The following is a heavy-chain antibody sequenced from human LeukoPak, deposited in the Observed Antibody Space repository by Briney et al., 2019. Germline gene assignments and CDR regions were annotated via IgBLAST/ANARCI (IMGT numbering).Heavy chain of an antibody. D-gene: IGHD3-22*01. CDR1: GFTFSSYA. J-gene: IGHJ4*02. V-gene: IGHV3-23*01. CDR3: ARRAYDSSGYPFDY. CDR2: ISGSGGST. Sequence: PGGSLRLSCAASGFTFSSYAMSWVRQAPGKGLEWVSAISGSGGSTYYADSVKGRFTISRGNSKNTLYLQMNSLRAEDTAVYYCARRAYDSSGYPFDYWGQGTLVTVSS.